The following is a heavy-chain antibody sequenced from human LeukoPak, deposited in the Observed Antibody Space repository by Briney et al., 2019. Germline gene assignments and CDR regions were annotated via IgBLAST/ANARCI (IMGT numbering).Heavy chain of an antibody. D-gene: IGHD3-3*01. CDR3: AGLSITIFGVADY. CDR2: IYYSGST. V-gene: IGHV4-61*01. Sequence: SETLSLTCAVSGYSINSGYYWSWIRQPPGKGLEWIGYIYYSGSTNYNPSLKSRVTISVDTSKSQFSLRLSSVTAADTAVYYCAGLSITIFGVADYWGQGTLVTVSS. CDR1: GYSINSGYY. J-gene: IGHJ4*02.